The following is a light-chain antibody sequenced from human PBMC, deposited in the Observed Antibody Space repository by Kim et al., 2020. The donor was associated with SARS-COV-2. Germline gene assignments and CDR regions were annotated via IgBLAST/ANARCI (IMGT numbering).Light chain of an antibody. J-gene: IGKJ1*01. CDR3: QQYDNWPRWT. CDR1: KSVSSN. CDR2: GAS. Sequence: PGERATLSCRASKSVSSNLAWYQHKPGQAPRLLIYGASTRATGVPARFSGTESGTEFTLTISSLQSEDFAVYYCQQYDNWPRWTFGQGTKVDIK. V-gene: IGKV3-15*01.